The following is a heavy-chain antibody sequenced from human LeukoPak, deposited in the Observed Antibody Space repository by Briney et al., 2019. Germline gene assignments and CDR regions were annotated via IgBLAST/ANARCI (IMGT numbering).Heavy chain of an antibody. D-gene: IGHD3-22*01. J-gene: IGHJ4*02. CDR1: EFTVSSNY. V-gene: IGHV3-7*03. Sequence: QSGGSLRLSCAASEFTVSSNYMSWVRQAPGKGLEWVANIREDGAANYYLGSVKGRFTISRDNAQKSMYLEMNSLRVEDTAVYYCVRASEVHYDSRGNGGLYFRYWGQGTLVTVSS. CDR2: IREDGAAN. CDR3: VRASEVHYDSRGNGGLYFRY.